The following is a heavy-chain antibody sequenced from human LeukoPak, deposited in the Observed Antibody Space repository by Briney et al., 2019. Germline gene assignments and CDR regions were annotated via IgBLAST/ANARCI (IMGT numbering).Heavy chain of an antibody. D-gene: IGHD1-26*01. Sequence: GGSLRLSCAASGFTFSSYGMYWVRQAPGKGLEWVSSISSSSSYIYYADSVKGRFTISRDSSKDTLYLQMNSLRAEDTAVYYCAKDLRSSADSKMGAAVYWGQGTLVTVSS. CDR1: GFTFSSYG. CDR3: AKDLRSSADSKMGAAVY. V-gene: IGHV3-21*01. J-gene: IGHJ4*02. CDR2: ISSSSSYI.